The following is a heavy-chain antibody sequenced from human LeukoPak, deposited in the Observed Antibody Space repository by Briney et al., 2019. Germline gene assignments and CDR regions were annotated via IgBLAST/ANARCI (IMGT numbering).Heavy chain of an antibody. V-gene: IGHV3-30*02. D-gene: IGHD2-2*01. CDR3: VRGGYCSSTNCWITSFDY. CDR2: IRYDGSNT. CDR1: GFTFSNYG. Sequence: GGSLRLSCAASGFTFSNYGMYWVRQAPGKGLEGVSFIRYDGSNTYYADSVKGRFTISRDNSKNTLYLQMNSLRAEDTAVYYCVRGGYCSSTNCWITSFDYWGQGTLVTVSS. J-gene: IGHJ4*02.